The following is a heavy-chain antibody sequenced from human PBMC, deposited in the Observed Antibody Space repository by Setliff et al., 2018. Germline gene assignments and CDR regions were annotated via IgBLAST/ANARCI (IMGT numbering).Heavy chain of an antibody. Sequence: PSETLSLTCSVSGGSISGRYWSWIRQPPGKGLEWIVSIYSGTTDYNPSLKSRVTISVDTSKNQFSLKLSSVTAADTAVYYCARQDGRITMIVVVMQAFDIWGQGTMVTVSS. CDR1: GGSISGRY. J-gene: IGHJ3*02. CDR3: ARQDGRITMIVVVMQAFDI. CDR2: IYSGTT. D-gene: IGHD3-22*01. V-gene: IGHV4-59*11.